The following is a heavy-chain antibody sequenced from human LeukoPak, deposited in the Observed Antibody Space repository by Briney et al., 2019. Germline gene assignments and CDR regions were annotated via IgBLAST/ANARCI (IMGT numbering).Heavy chain of an antibody. CDR1: GFTFSNAW. D-gene: IGHD5-12*01. CDR3: AKDLDIVATITGN. Sequence: GGSLRLSCAASGFTFSNAWMSWVRQAPGKGLEWVSGVSGSGGSTYYADSVKGRFTISRDNSKNTLYLQMNSLRAEDTAVYYCAKDLDIVATITGNWGQGTLVIVSS. CDR2: VSGSGGST. V-gene: IGHV3-23*01. J-gene: IGHJ4*02.